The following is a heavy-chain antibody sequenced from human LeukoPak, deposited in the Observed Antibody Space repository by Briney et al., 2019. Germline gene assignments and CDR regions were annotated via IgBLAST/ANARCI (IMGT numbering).Heavy chain of an antibody. CDR2: IYHSGST. D-gene: IGHD6-19*01. CDR3: ARLSRSGWYWFDP. V-gene: IGHV4-30-2*01. Sequence: PSETLSLTCSVSGGSISSGGYWSWIRQPPGKGLEWIGYIYHSGSTYYNPSLKSRVTMSVDRSKNQFSLNLSSVTAADTAVYYCARLSRSGWYWFDPWGQGTLVTVSS. CDR1: GGSISSGGY. J-gene: IGHJ5*02.